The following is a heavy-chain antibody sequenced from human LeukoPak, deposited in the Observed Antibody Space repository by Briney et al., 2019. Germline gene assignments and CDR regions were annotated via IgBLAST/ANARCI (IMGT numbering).Heavy chain of an antibody. D-gene: IGHD1-26*01. CDR2: ISGSGGST. Sequence: GRSLRPSCAASGFTFSSYAMSWVRQAPGKGLEWVSAISGSGGSTYYADSVKGRFTISRDNSKNTLYLQMNSLRAEDTAVYYCAKDSGFSRSYTTSYFDYWGQGTLVTVSS. J-gene: IGHJ4*02. CDR3: AKDSGFSRSYTTSYFDY. CDR1: GFTFSSYA. V-gene: IGHV3-23*01.